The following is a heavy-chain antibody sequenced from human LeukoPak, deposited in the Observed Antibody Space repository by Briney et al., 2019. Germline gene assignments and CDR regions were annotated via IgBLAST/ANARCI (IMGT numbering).Heavy chain of an antibody. V-gene: IGHV4-34*01. CDR1: GGSFSGYY. J-gene: IGHJ4*02. CDR2: INHSGST. Sequence: SETLSLTCAVYGGSFSGYYWSWIRQPPGKGLEWIGEINHSGSTNYNPSLKSRVTISVDTSKNQFSLKLSSVTAADTAVYYCARVRGAVAGTGDFDYWGQGTLVTVSS. CDR3: ARVRGAVAGTGDFDY. D-gene: IGHD6-19*01.